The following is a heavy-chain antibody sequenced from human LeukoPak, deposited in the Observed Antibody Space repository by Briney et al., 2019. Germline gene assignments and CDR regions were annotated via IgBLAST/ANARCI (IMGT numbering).Heavy chain of an antibody. CDR2: IYPGDSDT. J-gene: IGHJ4*02. CDR3: ARRGYSYVVYFDY. D-gene: IGHD5-18*01. V-gene: IGHV5-51*01. Sequence: GESLKISCKGSGYRFTTYWIGWVRQMPGKGLEWMGIIYPGDSDTRYSPSFQGQVTISADKSISTAYLQWSSLKASDTAMYYCARRGYSYVVYFDYWGQGTLVTVSS. CDR1: GYRFTTYW.